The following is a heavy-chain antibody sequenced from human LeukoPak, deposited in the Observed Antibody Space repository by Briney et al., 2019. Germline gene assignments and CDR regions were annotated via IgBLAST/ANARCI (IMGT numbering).Heavy chain of an antibody. CDR3: ARDPSPDYGDYLDY. D-gene: IGHD4-17*01. J-gene: IGHJ4*02. Sequence: GGSLRLSCAASGFTFSSYSMNWVRQAPGKGLEWVSSISSSSSYIYYADSVKGRFTISRDNAKNSLYLQMNSLRAEDTAVYYCARDPSPDYGDYLDYWGQGTLVTVSS. CDR2: ISSSSSYI. CDR1: GFTFSSYS. V-gene: IGHV3-21*01.